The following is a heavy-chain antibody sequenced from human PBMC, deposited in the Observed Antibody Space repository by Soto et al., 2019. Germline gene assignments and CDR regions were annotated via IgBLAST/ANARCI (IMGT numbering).Heavy chain of an antibody. CDR1: GYTFTTYD. CDR3: ARQLHDYWFDP. Sequence: WASVKVSCKASGYTFTTYDTSWVRQAPGQGLEWMGWISAYTGNTKYAQKFQDRVTMTTDTSTSTAYMEVSSLRSDDTAIYYCARQLHDYWFDPWGQGTLVTVSS. V-gene: IGHV1-18*01. J-gene: IGHJ5*02. D-gene: IGHD3-3*01. CDR2: ISAYTGNT.